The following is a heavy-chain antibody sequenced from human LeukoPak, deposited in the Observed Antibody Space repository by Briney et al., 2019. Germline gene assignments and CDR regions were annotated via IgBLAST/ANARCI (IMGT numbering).Heavy chain of an antibody. CDR3: VSTAYNDFWSGRPGYFDY. J-gene: IGHJ4*02. Sequence: SQTLSLTCAVSGGSTSSGGYSWSWIRQPPGKGLEWIGYIYDSGSTYYNPCLKSRVAISLDRSKNQFSLKLSSVTAADTAVYYCVSTAYNDFWSGRPGYFDYWGQGALVTVSS. D-gene: IGHD3-3*01. CDR2: IYDSGST. CDR1: GGSTSSGGYS. V-gene: IGHV4-30-2*01.